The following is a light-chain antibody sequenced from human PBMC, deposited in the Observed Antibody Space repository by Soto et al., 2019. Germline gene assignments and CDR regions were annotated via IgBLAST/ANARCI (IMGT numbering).Light chain of an antibody. CDR3: QQYGSSPKT. CDR1: QSVSSSY. CDR2: GAS. Sequence: EIVLTQSPGTLSLSPGERATLSCRASQSVSSSYLAWYQQKPGQAPRLLIYGASSRATGIPDRFSGSGSGTDFTLTISRLEPEDCALYYCQQYGSSPKTFGQGKKVDI. J-gene: IGKJ1*01. V-gene: IGKV3-20*01.